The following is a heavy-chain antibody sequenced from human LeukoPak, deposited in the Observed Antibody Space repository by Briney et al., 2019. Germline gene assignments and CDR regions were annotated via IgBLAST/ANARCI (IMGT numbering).Heavy chain of an antibody. D-gene: IGHD3-10*01. V-gene: IGHV4-34*01. J-gene: IGHJ3*02. CDR2: INHSGGST. CDR3: ARSGYYYGSGSYALDAFDI. CDR1: GGTFSGYY. Sequence: SETLSLTCAVYGGTFSGYYWSWIRQPPGKGLEWIGEINHSGGSTNYNPSLKSRVTISVDTSKNQFSLKLSSVTAADTAVYYCARSGYYYGSGSYALDAFDIWGQGTMVTVSS.